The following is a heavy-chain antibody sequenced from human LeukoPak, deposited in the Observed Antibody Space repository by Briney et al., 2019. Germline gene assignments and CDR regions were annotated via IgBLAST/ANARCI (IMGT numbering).Heavy chain of an antibody. Sequence: GGSLRLSCAASGFTFDDYAMPWVRQAPGKGLEWVSGISWNSGSIGCADSVKGRFTISRDNAKNSLYLQMNSLRSEDTALYYCAKDSARYGSGSYVDYWGQGTLVNVSS. D-gene: IGHD3-10*01. CDR3: AKDSARYGSGSYVDY. CDR2: ISWNSGSI. V-gene: IGHV3-9*01. CDR1: GFTFDDYA. J-gene: IGHJ4*02.